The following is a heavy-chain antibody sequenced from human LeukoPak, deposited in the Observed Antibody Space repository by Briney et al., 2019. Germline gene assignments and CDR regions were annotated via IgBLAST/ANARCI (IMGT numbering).Heavy chain of an antibody. CDR3: AREGDCSGGSCYGAHYFDY. CDR1: GYTFTSYG. J-gene: IGHJ4*02. V-gene: IGHV1-18*01. Sequence: ASVKVSCKASGYTFTSYGISWVRQAPGQGLEWMGWISAYNGNTNYAQKPQGRVTMTTDTSTSTAYMELRRLRSDDTAVYYCAREGDCSGGSCYGAHYFDYWGQGTLVTVSS. D-gene: IGHD2-15*01. CDR2: ISAYNGNT.